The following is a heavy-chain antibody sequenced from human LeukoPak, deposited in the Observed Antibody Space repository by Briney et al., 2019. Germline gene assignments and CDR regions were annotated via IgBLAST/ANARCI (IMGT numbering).Heavy chain of an antibody. CDR1: GGSISSSSYS. CDR3: ARFGSSGWTPFYYYGMDV. CDR2: IHYSGST. V-gene: IGHV4-39*07. Sequence: PSETLSLTCTVSGGSISSSSYSWGWIRQPPGKGLEWIGSIHYSGSTNYNPSLKSRVTISVDTSKNQFSLKLSSVTAADTAVYYCARFGSSGWTPFYYYGMDVWGQGTTVTVSS. J-gene: IGHJ6*02. D-gene: IGHD6-19*01.